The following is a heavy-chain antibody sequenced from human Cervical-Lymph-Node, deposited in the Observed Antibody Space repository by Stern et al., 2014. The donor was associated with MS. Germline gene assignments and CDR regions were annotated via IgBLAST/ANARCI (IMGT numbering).Heavy chain of an antibody. V-gene: IGHV4-59*01. J-gene: IGHJ5*02. Sequence: VQLLESGPGLVKPSETLSLTCTVSGGSFNNYYWSWIRQPPGKGLEWIGYIYQDGSTKYNPSLKSRVTISLHTSKKQFSLRLTSVTAADTAVYYCARVDDCSGGTCFSTIWFDPWGQGTLVTVSS. CDR1: GGSFNNYY. CDR2: IYQDGST. CDR3: ARVDDCSGGTCFSTIWFDP. D-gene: IGHD2-15*01.